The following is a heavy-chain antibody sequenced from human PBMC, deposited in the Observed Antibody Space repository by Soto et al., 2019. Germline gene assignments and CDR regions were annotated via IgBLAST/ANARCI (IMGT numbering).Heavy chain of an antibody. CDR2: INHSGST. V-gene: IGHV4-34*01. J-gene: IGHJ4*02. Sequence: SETLSLTCAVYGGSFSGYYWSWIRQPPGKGLEWIGEINHSGSTNYNPSLKSRVTISVDTSKNQFSLKLSSVTAADTAVYYCARLRSRSSYYSSSWYWGFDYWGQGTLVTVSS. CDR3: ARLRSRSSYYSSSWYWGFDY. CDR1: GGSFSGYY. D-gene: IGHD6-13*01.